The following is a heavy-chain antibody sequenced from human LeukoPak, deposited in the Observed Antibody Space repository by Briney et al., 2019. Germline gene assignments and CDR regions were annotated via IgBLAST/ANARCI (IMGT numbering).Heavy chain of an antibody. J-gene: IGHJ4*02. Sequence: GGSLRLSCAASGFTFSGSTIHWVRQAPGKGLEWVALISYDGSNKYYADSVKGRFTVSRDNSKNTLYLRMNSLRAKDTAVYYCARGALTGVTTYFDYWGQGTLVTVSS. D-gene: IGHD3-3*01. CDR2: ISYDGSNK. V-gene: IGHV3-30-3*01. CDR3: ARGALTGVTTYFDY. CDR1: GFTFSGST.